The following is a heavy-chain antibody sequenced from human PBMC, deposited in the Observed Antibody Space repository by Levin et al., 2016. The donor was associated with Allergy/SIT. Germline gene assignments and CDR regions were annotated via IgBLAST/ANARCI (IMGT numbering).Heavy chain of an antibody. CDR2: INGDGTST. J-gene: IGHJ4*02. CDR1: GFTFSYYW. CDR3: ARDLRSIDQHPARDY. Sequence: GGSLRLSCAASGFTFSYYWMHWVRQAPGKGLVWVSRINGDGTSTTYADSVRGRFTISRDNAKNTLYLQMNSLGAEDTAVYYCARDLRSIDQHPARDYWGQGTLVTVSS. V-gene: IGHV3-74*01. D-gene: IGHD2-2*01.